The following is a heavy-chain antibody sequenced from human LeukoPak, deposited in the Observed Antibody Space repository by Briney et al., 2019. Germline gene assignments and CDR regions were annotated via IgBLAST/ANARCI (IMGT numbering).Heavy chain of an antibody. Sequence: SETLSLTCTVSGGSISSYYWSWIRQPPGKGLEWICYIYYSGSTNYNPSSKSRVTISVDTSKNQFSLKLSSVTAADTAVYYCARVGYSSYYYYMDVWGKGTTVTVSS. CDR3: ARVGYSSYYYYMDV. CDR2: IYYSGST. CDR1: GGSISSYY. V-gene: IGHV4-59*01. D-gene: IGHD5-18*01. J-gene: IGHJ6*03.